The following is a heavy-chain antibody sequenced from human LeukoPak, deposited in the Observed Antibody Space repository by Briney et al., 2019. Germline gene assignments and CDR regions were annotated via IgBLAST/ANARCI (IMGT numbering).Heavy chain of an antibody. J-gene: IGHJ3*02. D-gene: IGHD3-3*01. CDR3: AVYPTYYDFWSGYYTAAFDI. Sequence: PSETLSLTCTVSGASISSSSYHWGWIRQPPGKGLEWIGSIYYSGSTYHNPSLKSRVTISVDTSKNQFSLKLSSVTAADTAVYYCAVYPTYYDFWSGYYTAAFDIWGQGTMVTVSS. V-gene: IGHV4-39*01. CDR1: GASISSSSYH. CDR2: IYYSGST.